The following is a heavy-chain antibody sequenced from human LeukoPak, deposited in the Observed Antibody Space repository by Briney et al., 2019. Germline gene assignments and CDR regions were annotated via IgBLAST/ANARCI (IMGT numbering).Heavy chain of an antibody. Sequence: SETLSLTCNVSGGSMSYYYWGWLRQPPGKGPGWIGYIYYTGSTNYNPSLKSRLTISVDTSKNQFFLTLSSVTAADTAVHYCARAPYSSSQLNFDYWGQGTLVTVSS. CDR3: ARAPYSSSQLNFDY. J-gene: IGHJ4*02. V-gene: IGHV4-59*01. CDR1: GGSMSYYY. CDR2: IYYTGST. D-gene: IGHD6-13*01.